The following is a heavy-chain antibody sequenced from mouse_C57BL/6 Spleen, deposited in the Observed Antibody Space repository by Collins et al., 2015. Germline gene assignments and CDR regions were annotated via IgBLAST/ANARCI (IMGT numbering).Heavy chain of an antibody. Sequence: QVQLQQPGTELVKPGASVKLSCKASGYTFTSYWMHWVKQRPGQGLEWIGEIDPSDSYTNYNQKFKGKSTLTVDKSSSTAYMQLSSLTSEDSAVYYCARRQDYAMDYWGQGTSVTVSS. J-gene: IGHJ4*01. D-gene: IGHD6-1*01. V-gene: IGHV1-69*01. CDR3: ARRQDYAMDY. CDR2: IDPSDSYT. CDR1: GYTFTSYW.